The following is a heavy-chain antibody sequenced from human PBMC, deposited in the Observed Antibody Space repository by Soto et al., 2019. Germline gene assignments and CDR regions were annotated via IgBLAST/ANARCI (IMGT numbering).Heavy chain of an antibody. J-gene: IGHJ4*02. CDR1: GYTFTSYD. D-gene: IGHD3-22*01. Sequence: ASVKVSCKASGYTFTSYDINWVRQATGQGLEWMGWMNPNSGNTGYAQKFQGRVTMTRNTSISTAYMELSSLRSGDTAVYYCASSFDSSGYNDYWGQGTLVTVSS. CDR2: MNPNSGNT. CDR3: ASSFDSSGYNDY. V-gene: IGHV1-8*01.